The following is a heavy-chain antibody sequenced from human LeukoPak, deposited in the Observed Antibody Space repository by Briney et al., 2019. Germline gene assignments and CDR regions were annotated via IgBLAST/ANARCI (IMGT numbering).Heavy chain of an antibody. CDR3: ARSIGTRGFDS. V-gene: IGHV3-30*04. Sequence: PGGSLRLSCAVSGFTFNRNAMYWVRQAPGKGLEWLAVIPYDGSDKNYVDYVKGRFTISRDNSKNTLYLQMNSLRPEDTAVYYCARSIGTRGFDSWGQGTLVTVSS. J-gene: IGHJ4*02. CDR1: GFTFNRNA. D-gene: IGHD2-21*01. CDR2: IPYDGSDK.